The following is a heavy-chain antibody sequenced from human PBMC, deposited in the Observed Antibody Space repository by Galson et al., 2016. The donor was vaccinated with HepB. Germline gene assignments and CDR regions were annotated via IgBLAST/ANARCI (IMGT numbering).Heavy chain of an antibody. V-gene: IGHV3-23*01. CDR2: ISGGADSR. Sequence: SLRLSCAASGFTFSIYAMSWVRQAPGKGLEWVSSISGGADSRYYADSVKGRFTISRDNSKNTSYLQMHSLGAEDTAVYYCATILGYCRGGSCYRDYWGQGTLVTVSS. J-gene: IGHJ4*02. D-gene: IGHD2-15*01. CDR3: ATILGYCRGGSCYRDY. CDR1: GFTFSIYA.